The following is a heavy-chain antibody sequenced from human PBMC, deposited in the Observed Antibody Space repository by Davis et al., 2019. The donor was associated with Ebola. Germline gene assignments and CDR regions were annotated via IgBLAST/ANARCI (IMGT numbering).Heavy chain of an antibody. CDR3: ATGVAPHYGRSYYYYGMDV. D-gene: IGHD3-10*01. CDR1: GGTFETYA. V-gene: IGHV1-69*04. Sequence: AASVKVSCKASGGTFETYAISWVRQAPGQGLEWMGRIIPILGIANYAQKFQGRVTITADKSTSTAYMELSSLRSEDTAVYYCATGVAPHYGRSYYYYGMDVWGQGTTVTVSS. CDR2: IIPILGIA. J-gene: IGHJ6*02.